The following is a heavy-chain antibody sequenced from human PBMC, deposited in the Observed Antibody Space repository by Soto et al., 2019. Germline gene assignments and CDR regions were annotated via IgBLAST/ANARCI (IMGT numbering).Heavy chain of an antibody. V-gene: IGHV1-69*13. CDR1: GGTFSSYA. CDR3: ASSNRDYYDSSGYYSLPSYGMDV. Sequence: SVKVSCKASGGTFSSYAISCVRQAPGQGLEWMGGIIPIFGTANYAQKFQGRVTITADESTSTAYMELSSLRSEDTAVYYCASSNRDYYDSSGYYSLPSYGMDVWGQGTTVTVSS. D-gene: IGHD3-22*01. J-gene: IGHJ6*02. CDR2: IIPIFGTA.